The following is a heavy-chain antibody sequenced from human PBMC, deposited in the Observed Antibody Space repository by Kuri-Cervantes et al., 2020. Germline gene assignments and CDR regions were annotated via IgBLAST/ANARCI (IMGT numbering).Heavy chain of an antibody. J-gene: IGHJ6*02. Sequence: GESLKISCAASGFTFSSYGIHWVRQAPGKGLEWVAVISYDGSNKYYADSVKGRFTISRDNSKNTLYLQMNSLRAEDTAVYYCAKSSPEIWFGELLYPFYYYGMDVWGQGTTVTVSS. CDR1: GFTFSSYG. V-gene: IGHV3-30*18. D-gene: IGHD3-10*01. CDR2: ISYDGSNK. CDR3: AKSSPEIWFGELLYPFYYYGMDV.